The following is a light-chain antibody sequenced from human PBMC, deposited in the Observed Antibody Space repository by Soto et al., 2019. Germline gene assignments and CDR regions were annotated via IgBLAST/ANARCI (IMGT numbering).Light chain of an antibody. CDR3: QQYNGWPLT. CDR2: DIS. CDR1: QRVSRN. J-gene: IGKJ4*01. V-gene: IGKV3D-15*01. Sequence: EIVMTQSPATLSVSPGERAALSCRASQRVSRNLAWYQQKPGQAPSLLIYDISARATGIPTRFSGSGSGTEFTLTISSLQSEDFAVYYCQQYNGWPLTFGGGTKVDIK.